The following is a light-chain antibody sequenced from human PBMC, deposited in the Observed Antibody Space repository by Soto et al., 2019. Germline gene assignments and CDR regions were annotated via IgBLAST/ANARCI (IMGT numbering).Light chain of an antibody. V-gene: IGKV3-15*01. CDR1: QNISRS. Sequence: EIGMTRSPLTLSVSTGEIATLSGRASQNISRSLAWYQQQPGRGPRLLIYGTSTRAGGVHASFSGSASGTDSTLTISRLEPEDFAVYYCHHYGTSWTFGQGTKVEIK. CDR2: GTS. CDR3: HHYGTSWT. J-gene: IGKJ1*01.